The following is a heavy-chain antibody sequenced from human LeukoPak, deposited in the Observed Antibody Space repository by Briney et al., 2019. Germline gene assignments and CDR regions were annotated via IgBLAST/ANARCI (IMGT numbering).Heavy chain of an antibody. Sequence: GGSLRLSCAASGFTFSSYAMSWVRQAPGKGLEWVSAISGSGGSTYYADSVKGRFTISRDNSKNTLYLQMNSLRAEGTAVYYCAKDRVSQRYYDYVWGSYRSGFDYWGQGTLVTVSS. J-gene: IGHJ4*02. D-gene: IGHD3-16*02. CDR1: GFTFSSYA. CDR2: ISGSGGST. V-gene: IGHV3-23*01. CDR3: AKDRVSQRYYDYVWGSYRSGFDY.